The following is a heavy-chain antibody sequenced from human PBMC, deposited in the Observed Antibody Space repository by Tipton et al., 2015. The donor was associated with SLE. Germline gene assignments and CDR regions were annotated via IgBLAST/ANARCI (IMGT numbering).Heavy chain of an antibody. CDR2: IYYSGST. D-gene: IGHD2-15*01. CDR1: GGSISSGSYY. Sequence: TLSLTCTVSGGSISSGSYYWSWIRQPPGKGLEWIGNIYYSGSTNYNPSFKSRVTISVDTSKNQFSLKLSSVTAADTAVYYCARGGYCSGGSCYSLLYWGQGTLVTVSS. V-gene: IGHV4-61*01. J-gene: IGHJ4*02. CDR3: ARGGYCSGGSCYSLLY.